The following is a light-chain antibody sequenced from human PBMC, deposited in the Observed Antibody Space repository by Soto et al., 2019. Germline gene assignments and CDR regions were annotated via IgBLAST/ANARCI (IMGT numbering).Light chain of an antibody. CDR2: RND. Sequence: QSVLTQPPSATGTPGQRVTISCSGRSSNIGPNYVYWYQQLPGTAPKLLIYRNDQRPSGVPDRFSGSKSGTSASLAIGGLRSEDEADYYCAAWDDSLSGRVFGTGTKVTVL. CDR3: AAWDDSLSGRV. J-gene: IGLJ1*01. CDR1: SSNIGPNY. V-gene: IGLV1-47*01.